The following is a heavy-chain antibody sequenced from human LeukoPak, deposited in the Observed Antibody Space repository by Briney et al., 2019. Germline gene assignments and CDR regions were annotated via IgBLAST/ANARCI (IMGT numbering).Heavy chain of an antibody. CDR1: GFSFSDYG. CDR3: ARGPNERLNYFDY. J-gene: IGHJ4*02. CDR2: ISVFNGNT. D-gene: IGHD6-25*01. Sequence: RASVKVSCKASGFSFSDYGISWVRQAPGQGLEWIGWISVFNGNTNLAQKLQGRITVTTDTSTNTAYMELRSLRSADTAVYYCARGPNERLNYFDYWGQGTLVTVSS. V-gene: IGHV1-18*01.